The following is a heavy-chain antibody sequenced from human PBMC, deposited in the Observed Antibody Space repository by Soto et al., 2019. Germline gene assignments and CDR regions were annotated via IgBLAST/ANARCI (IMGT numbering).Heavy chain of an antibody. D-gene: IGHD2-2*01. CDR1: GGSISSGGYY. J-gene: IGHJ5*02. CDR2: IYYSGST. V-gene: IGHV4-31*03. Sequence: SETLSLTCTVSGGSISSGGYYWSWIRQHPGKGLELIGYIYYSGSTYYNPSLKSRVTISVDTSKNQFSLKLSSVTAADTAVYYCAREAIVVVPAAIANWFDPWGQGTLVTVSS. CDR3: AREAIVVVPAAIANWFDP.